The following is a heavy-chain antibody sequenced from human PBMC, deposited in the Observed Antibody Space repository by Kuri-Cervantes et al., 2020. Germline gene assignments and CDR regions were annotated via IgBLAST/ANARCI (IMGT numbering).Heavy chain of an antibody. J-gene: IGHJ5*02. D-gene: IGHD1-26*01. CDR1: GFTFSGSA. Sequence: GGSLRLSCAASGFTFSGSAMHWVRQASGKGLEWVGRIRSKANSYATAYAASVKGRFTISRDDSKNTAYLQMNSLKTEDTAVYYCAADGSISGSYYNWFDPWGQGTLVTVSS. CDR2: IRSKANSYAT. V-gene: IGHV3-73*01. CDR3: AADGSISGSYYNWFDP.